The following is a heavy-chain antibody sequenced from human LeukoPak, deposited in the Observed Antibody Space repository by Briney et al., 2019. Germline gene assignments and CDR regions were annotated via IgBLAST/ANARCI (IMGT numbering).Heavy chain of an antibody. CDR2: IYFSET. D-gene: IGHD3-22*01. V-gene: IGHV4-39*01. CDR3: ASPSKLVISRGGFDI. CDR1: GGSSSDTTYY. Sequence: SETLSLTCTVSGGSSSDTTYYWTWIRQPPGKGLEWIASIYFSETKYNPSLKSRVTISGDTPKNQFSLKLSSVTAADTAVYYCASPSKLVISRGGFDIWGQGTVVTVSA. J-gene: IGHJ3*02.